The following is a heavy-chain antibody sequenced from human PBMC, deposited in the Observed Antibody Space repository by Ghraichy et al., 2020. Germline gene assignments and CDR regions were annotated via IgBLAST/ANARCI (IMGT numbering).Heavy chain of an antibody. Sequence: GGSLRLSCAASGFTFNSYNMNWVRQAPGKGLEWVSYISSDSSPTYYADSVKGRFTISRDNAKNSLYLQMNSLRDEDTAVYYCARDQYSTSSAGFYNALDVWGQGTTVTVSS. CDR2: ISSDSSPT. J-gene: IGHJ6*02. D-gene: IGHD6-6*01. V-gene: IGHV3-48*02. CDR3: ARDQYSTSSAGFYNALDV. CDR1: GFTFNSYN.